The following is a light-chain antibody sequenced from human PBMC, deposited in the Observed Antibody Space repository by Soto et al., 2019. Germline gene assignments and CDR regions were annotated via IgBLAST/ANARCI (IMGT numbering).Light chain of an antibody. CDR3: CSYAGSTGV. CDR2: EVN. V-gene: IGLV2-23*02. CDR1: SSDVGSYNL. Sequence: QSVLTQPASVSGSPGQSIAISCTGTSSDVGSYNLVSWYQQHPGKAPKLMIYEVNERPSGVSSRFSGSKSGNTAYLTISGLQAEDEADYHCCSYAGSTGVFGSGTKVTVL. J-gene: IGLJ1*01.